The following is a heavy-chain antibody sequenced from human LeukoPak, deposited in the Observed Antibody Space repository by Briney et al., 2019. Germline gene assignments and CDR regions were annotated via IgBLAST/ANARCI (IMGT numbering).Heavy chain of an antibody. CDR1: GYTFTSYG. D-gene: IGHD1-26*01. CDR3: ARLYSETYYNAFDI. J-gene: IGHJ3*02. V-gene: IGHV1-18*01. CDR2: ISADNGNS. Sequence: ASVKVSCKATGYTFTSYGISWVRQAPGQGLEWMGWISADNGNSNYAQKFQGRVTMTTDTSTSTVYMELRSLRSDDTAVHYCARLYSETYYNAFDIWGQGTMVTVSS.